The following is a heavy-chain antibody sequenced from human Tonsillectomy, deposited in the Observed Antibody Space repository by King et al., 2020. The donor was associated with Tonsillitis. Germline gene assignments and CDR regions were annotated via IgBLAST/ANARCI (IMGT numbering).Heavy chain of an antibody. V-gene: IGHV3-21*06. Sequence: QLVQSGGGRVKPGGSLRLSCVGSGFTFGIYTMNWVRQAPGKGLEWVSSIGPSYSDMYYADSLKGRFTISRDNAKNSLFLEMNSLRAEDTAVYFCARASRMGFFNWFYFDEWGQGTLVTVSS. CDR1: GFTFGIYT. CDR3: ARASRMGFFNWFYFDE. CDR2: IGPSYSDM. J-gene: IGHJ4*02. D-gene: IGHD3-9*01.